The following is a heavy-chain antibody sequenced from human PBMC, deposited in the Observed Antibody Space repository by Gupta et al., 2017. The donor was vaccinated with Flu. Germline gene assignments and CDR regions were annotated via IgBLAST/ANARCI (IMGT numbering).Heavy chain of an antibody. D-gene: IGHD6-13*01. CDR1: YA. J-gene: IGHJ4*02. Sequence: YARHWVRQAPGKGLEWVAVISYDGSNKYYADSVKGRFTISRDNSKNTLYLQMNSLRAEDTAVYYCAREWGAIAAAGTGFDYWGQGTLVTVSS. CDR3: AREWGAIAAAGTGFDY. V-gene: IGHV3-30-3*01. CDR2: ISYDGSNK.